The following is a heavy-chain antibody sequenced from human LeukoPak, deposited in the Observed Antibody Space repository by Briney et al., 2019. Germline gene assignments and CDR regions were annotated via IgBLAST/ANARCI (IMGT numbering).Heavy chain of an antibody. CDR2: IYYSGST. J-gene: IGHJ4*02. Sequence: PSETLSLTCAISGGSIRGYYWNWIRQPPGKGLEWIGNIYYSGSTNYNPSLKSRVTIAVDTSKNQFSLKLTSVTAADTAVYYCARTGEVTTVCDSWGQGNLVTVSS. CDR1: GGSIRGYY. CDR3: ARTGEVTTVCDS. D-gene: IGHD4-17*01. V-gene: IGHV4-59*08.